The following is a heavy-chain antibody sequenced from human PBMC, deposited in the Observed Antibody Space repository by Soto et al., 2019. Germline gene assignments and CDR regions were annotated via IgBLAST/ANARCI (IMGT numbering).Heavy chain of an antibody. CDR3: ARGGVAARPGAFDI. V-gene: IGHV4-34*01. D-gene: IGHD6-6*01. Sequence: SETLSLTCAVYGGSFSGYYWSWIRQPPGKGLEWIGEINHSGSTNYIPSLKSRVTISVDTSKNQFSLKLSSVTAADTAVYYCARGGVAARPGAFDIWGQGTMVTVSS. CDR1: GGSFSGYY. CDR2: INHSGST. J-gene: IGHJ3*02.